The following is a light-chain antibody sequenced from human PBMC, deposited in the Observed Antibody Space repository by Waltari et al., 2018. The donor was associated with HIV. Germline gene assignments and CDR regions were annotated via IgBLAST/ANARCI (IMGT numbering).Light chain of an antibody. CDR3: QQYNNWLT. CDR2: DAS. CDR1: QSVSNK. J-gene: IGKJ4*01. V-gene: IGKV3-15*01. Sequence: IVMPQSPATSSVSPGERATLACRASQSVSNKLAWYQQKPGQAPRLLMYDASTRVTGIPARFSGSGSGTDFTLTISSLQSGDFAIYYCQQYNNWLTFGGGTKVEIK.